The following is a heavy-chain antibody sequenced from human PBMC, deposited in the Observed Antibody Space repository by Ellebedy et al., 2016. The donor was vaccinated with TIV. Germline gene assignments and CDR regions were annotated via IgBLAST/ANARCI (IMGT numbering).Heavy chain of an antibody. J-gene: IGHJ4*02. CDR2: IYSGGDT. Sequence: GKSLKISCTASGFTVGNNYMNWRRQAPGKRLEWVSLIYSGGDTVYADTVKGRFTISRDNAKNSLYLQMNSLRAEDTAVYYCAIQPGIVVYWGQGTLVTVSS. CDR1: GFTVGNNY. CDR3: AIQPGIVVY. V-gene: IGHV3-53*01. D-gene: IGHD3-22*01.